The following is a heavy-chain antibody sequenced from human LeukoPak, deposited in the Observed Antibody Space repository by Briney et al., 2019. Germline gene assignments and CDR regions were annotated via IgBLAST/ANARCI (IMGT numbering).Heavy chain of an antibody. D-gene: IGHD4-17*01. CDR3: ARDHAGHGDYFGNFDY. Sequence: PGGSLRLSCAASGFTFSKYGMSWVRQAPGKGLEWVANIKQDGSEKYYVDSVKGRFTISRDNAKKSLNLQMNSLRAEDTAVYYCARDHAGHGDYFGNFDYWGQGTLVTVSS. V-gene: IGHV3-7*01. CDR2: IKQDGSEK. J-gene: IGHJ4*02. CDR1: GFTFSKYG.